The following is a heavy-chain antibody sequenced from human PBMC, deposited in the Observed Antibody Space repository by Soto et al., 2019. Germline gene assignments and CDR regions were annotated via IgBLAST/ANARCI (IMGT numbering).Heavy chain of an antibody. CDR3: ARGDCSGGSCYGIDV. CDR2: IGNTLDTI. J-gene: IGHJ6*02. V-gene: IGHV3-48*02. CDR1: GFAFSGHT. Sequence: PGGSLRLACAASGFAFSGHTMNWVGQAPGKGLEWVAYIGNTLDTIYYADSVKGRFIISRDDAMKSVFLHMSSLRDDDTAVYYCARGDCSGGSCYGIDVWGRGTTVTVSS. D-gene: IGHD2-15*01.